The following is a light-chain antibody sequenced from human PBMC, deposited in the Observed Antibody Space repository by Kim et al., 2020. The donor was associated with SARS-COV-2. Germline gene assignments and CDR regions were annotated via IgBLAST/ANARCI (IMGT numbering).Light chain of an antibody. V-gene: IGKV1-5*01. CDR3: QQYSSYTPYT. Sequence: DIQMTQSPSTLSACVGDRVTVTCRASQRISNRLAWYQQSPGKPPQLLIYDASKLHSGVPSRFSGSGSGTEFTLTITSLQPDDFATYYCQQYSSYTPYTFGQGTKLEI. CDR2: DAS. CDR1: QRISNR. J-gene: IGKJ2*01.